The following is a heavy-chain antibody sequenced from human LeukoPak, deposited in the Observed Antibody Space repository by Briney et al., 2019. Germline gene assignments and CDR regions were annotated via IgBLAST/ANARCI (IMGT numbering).Heavy chain of an antibody. J-gene: IGHJ4*02. Sequence: GGSLRLSCAASGFTFSSYSMNWVRQAPGKGLEWVSYISSSSSTIYYADSVKGRFAISRDNAKNSLYLQMNSLRAEDTAVYYCARDRLGYCSGGSCFFDYWGQGTLVTVSS. CDR2: ISSSSSTI. CDR1: GFTFSSYS. V-gene: IGHV3-48*01. D-gene: IGHD2-15*01. CDR3: ARDRLGYCSGGSCFFDY.